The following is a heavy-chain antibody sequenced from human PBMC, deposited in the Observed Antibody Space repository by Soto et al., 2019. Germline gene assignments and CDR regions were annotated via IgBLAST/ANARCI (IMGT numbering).Heavy chain of an antibody. CDR1: GFTFSSYS. J-gene: IGHJ4*02. Sequence: EVELVESGGNLVQPGGSLRLSCAASGFTFSSYSMNWVRQAPGKGLEWVSYISGSSSTTYYADSVNGRFTISRDNAKNSLYLQMNSLGDEDTAVYYCTRNGYVAVDYWGQGTLVTVSS. V-gene: IGHV3-48*02. CDR3: TRNGYVAVDY. CDR2: ISGSSSTT. D-gene: IGHD5-18*01.